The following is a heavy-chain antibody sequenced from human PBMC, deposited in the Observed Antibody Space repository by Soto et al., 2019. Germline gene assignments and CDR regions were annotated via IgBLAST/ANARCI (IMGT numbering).Heavy chain of an antibody. J-gene: IGHJ5*02. D-gene: IGHD3-22*01. CDR3: ARDQNFFDSSGYYDH. Sequence: QIQLVQSAAEVKKSGASVKVSCKTSGYTFVSYGISWVRQAPGQGLEWMGWISPYNGNTNFAQRFRGRVTLTTDTSTDIVYMDLGSLKSDDTAVYYCARDQNFFDSSGYYDHWGQGTLITVSS. V-gene: IGHV1-18*04. CDR1: GYTFVSYG. CDR2: ISPYNGNT.